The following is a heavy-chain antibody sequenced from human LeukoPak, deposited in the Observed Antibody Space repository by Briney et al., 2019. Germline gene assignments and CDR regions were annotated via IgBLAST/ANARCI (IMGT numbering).Heavy chain of an antibody. Sequence: SETLSLTCTVSGGSISSYYWSWIRQPPGKGLEWIGYIYYSGSTNYNPSLKSRVTISVDTSKNQFSLKLSSVTAADTAVYYCATNLPRGAFDIWGQGTMVTVPS. V-gene: IGHV4-59*01. CDR3: ATNLPRGAFDI. CDR2: IYYSGST. D-gene: IGHD1-14*01. CDR1: GGSISSYY. J-gene: IGHJ3*02.